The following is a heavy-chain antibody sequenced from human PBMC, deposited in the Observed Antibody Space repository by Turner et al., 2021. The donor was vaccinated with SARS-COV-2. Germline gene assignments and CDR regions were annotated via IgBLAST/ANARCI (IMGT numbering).Heavy chain of an antibody. D-gene: IGHD6-19*01. V-gene: IGHV3-33*01. J-gene: IGHJ4*02. Sequence: QVQLVESGGGVVQPGRSGRLSCEASGFTFSNHGMPWARQATGKGLEWVTIIWNDGSNKYYTDSVRGRFTISRDNSKNTLYLQMNSLRAEDTAVYYCARGCGGSSGCFLIDYWGQGTLVTVSS. CDR3: ARGCGGSSGCFLIDY. CDR1: GFTFSNHG. CDR2: IWNDGSNK.